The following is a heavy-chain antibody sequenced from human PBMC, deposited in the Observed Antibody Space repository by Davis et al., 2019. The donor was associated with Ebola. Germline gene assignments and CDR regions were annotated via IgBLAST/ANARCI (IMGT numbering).Heavy chain of an antibody. CDR2: IRDDGTSQ. CDR1: GFSFRNYG. Sequence: PGGSLRLSCAASGFSFRNYGVHWVRQAPGKGLEWVSFIRDDGTSQRYVDSARGRFTVSRDNSKNMMYLQMSSLKPEDTAVYYCAKDETTAGLDLWGRGTLVTVPS. J-gene: IGHJ2*01. V-gene: IGHV3-30*02. D-gene: IGHD2/OR15-2a*01. CDR3: AKDETTAGLDL.